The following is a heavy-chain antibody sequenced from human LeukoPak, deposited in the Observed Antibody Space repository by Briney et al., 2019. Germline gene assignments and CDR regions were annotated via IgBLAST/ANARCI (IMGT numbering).Heavy chain of an antibody. V-gene: IGHV4-4*07. J-gene: IGHJ4*02. Sequence: PSETLSLTCTVSGGSISSYYWSWIRQPAGKGLEWIGRIYTSGSTNYNPSLKSRATMSVDTSKNQFSLKLSSVTAADTAVYYCARDHHGYSYGSDYYFDYWGQGTLVTVSS. CDR1: GGSISSYY. CDR2: IYTSGST. CDR3: ARDHHGYSYGSDYYFDY. D-gene: IGHD5-18*01.